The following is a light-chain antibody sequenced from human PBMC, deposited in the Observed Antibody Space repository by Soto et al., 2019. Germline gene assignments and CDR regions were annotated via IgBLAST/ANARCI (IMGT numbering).Light chain of an antibody. J-gene: IGLJ1*01. CDR2: SHN. CDR1: SSNIASNT. Sequence: QSILTQPPSASETPGQRVTISCSGSSSNIASNTVNWYQQLPGTAPKLLIYSHNQRPSGVPDRFSASKSGTSASLAISRLQSEDEADYYCAAWDDSLSGYVFGTGTKLTAL. CDR3: AAWDDSLSGYV. V-gene: IGLV1-44*01.